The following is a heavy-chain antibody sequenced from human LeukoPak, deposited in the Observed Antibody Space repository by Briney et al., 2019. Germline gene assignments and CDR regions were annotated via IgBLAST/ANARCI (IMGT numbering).Heavy chain of an antibody. Sequence: PSETLSLTCAVYGGSFSGYYWSWIRQPPGKGLEWIGEINHSGSTNYNPSLKSRVTISVDTSKNQFSPKLSSVTAADTAVYYCARGGVTMVRGVIDYWGQGTLVTVSS. CDR2: INHSGST. CDR3: ARGGVTMVRGVIDY. V-gene: IGHV4-34*01. D-gene: IGHD3-10*01. J-gene: IGHJ4*02. CDR1: GGSFSGYY.